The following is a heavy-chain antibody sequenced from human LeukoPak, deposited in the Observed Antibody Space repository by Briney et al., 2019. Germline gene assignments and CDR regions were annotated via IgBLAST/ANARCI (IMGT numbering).Heavy chain of an antibody. J-gene: IGHJ4*02. D-gene: IGHD6-19*01. CDR2: IIPIFGTA. Sequence: SVKVSCKASGGTFSSYAISWVRQAPGQGLEWMGRIIPIFGTANYAQKFQGRVTMTRDTSTSTVYMELSSLRSEDTAVYYCAREVAVEEGYYFDYWGQGTLVTVSS. CDR1: GGTFSSYA. V-gene: IGHV1-69*05. CDR3: AREVAVEEGYYFDY.